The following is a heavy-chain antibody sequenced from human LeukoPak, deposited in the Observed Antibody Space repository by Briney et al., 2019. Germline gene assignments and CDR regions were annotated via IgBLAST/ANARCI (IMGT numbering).Heavy chain of an antibody. CDR1: GASISSYY. Sequence: SETLSLTCAVSGASISSYYWSWIRQPPGKGLEWIGYIYYSVTTNYNPSLKSRVTISVDTSKNQFSLSLSSVTAADTAVYYCARVADGYSYFDYWGQGTLVTVSS. D-gene: IGHD5-18*01. CDR2: IYYSVTT. V-gene: IGHV4-59*01. J-gene: IGHJ4*02. CDR3: ARVADGYSYFDY.